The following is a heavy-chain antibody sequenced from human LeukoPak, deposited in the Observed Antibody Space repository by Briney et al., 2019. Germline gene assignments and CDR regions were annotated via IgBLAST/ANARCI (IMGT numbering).Heavy chain of an antibody. Sequence: GGSLRLSCAASGFTFSSYAMHWVRQAPGKGLEWVAVISYDGSNKYYADSVKGRFTISRDNSKNTLCLQMNSLRADDTAVYYCARRRGSYCFDYWGQGTLVTVSS. D-gene: IGHD1-26*01. J-gene: IGHJ4*02. CDR3: ARRRGSYCFDY. V-gene: IGHV3-30*04. CDR1: GFTFSSYA. CDR2: ISYDGSNK.